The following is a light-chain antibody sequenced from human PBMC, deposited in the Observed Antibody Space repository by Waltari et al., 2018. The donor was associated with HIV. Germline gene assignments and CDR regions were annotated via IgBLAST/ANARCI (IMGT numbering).Light chain of an antibody. J-gene: IGKJ1*01. CDR2: GAS. V-gene: IGKV3-15*01. Sequence: EIVMTQSPATLSVSPGERATLSCRASQSVSSNLAWYQQEPGQATRLLIYGASTRATGIPARFIGSGSGTEFTLTISSLQSEDFAVYYCQQYNNWPPWTFGQGTKVEIK. CDR3: QQYNNWPPWT. CDR1: QSVSSN.